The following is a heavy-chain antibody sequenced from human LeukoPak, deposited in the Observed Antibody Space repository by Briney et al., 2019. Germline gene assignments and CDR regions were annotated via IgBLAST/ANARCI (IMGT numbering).Heavy chain of an antibody. CDR2: INHSGST. J-gene: IGHJ4*02. CDR1: GFTFSSYS. D-gene: IGHD3-10*01. Sequence: GSLRLSCAASGFTFSSYSMNWVRQPPGKGLEWIGEINHSGSTNYNPSLKSRVTISVDTSKNQFSLKLSSVTAADTAVYYCARCGRHYYGSGSYYTRTLDYWGQGTLVTVSS. V-gene: IGHV4-34*01. CDR3: ARCGRHYYGSGSYYTRTLDY.